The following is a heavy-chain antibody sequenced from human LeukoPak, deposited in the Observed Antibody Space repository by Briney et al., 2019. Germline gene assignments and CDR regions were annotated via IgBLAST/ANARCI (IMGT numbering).Heavy chain of an antibody. CDR2: ISYDGSNK. CDR3: ARRSAVTTSRRGLDP. V-gene: IGHV3-30-3*01. CDR1: GFTFSSYA. Sequence: GGSLRLSCAASGFTFSSYAMHWVRQAPGKGLEWVAVISYDGSNKYYADSVKGRFTISRDNSKSALYLQMNSLRAEDTAVYYCARRSAVTTSRRGLDPWGQGTLVTVSS. D-gene: IGHD4-17*01. J-gene: IGHJ5*02.